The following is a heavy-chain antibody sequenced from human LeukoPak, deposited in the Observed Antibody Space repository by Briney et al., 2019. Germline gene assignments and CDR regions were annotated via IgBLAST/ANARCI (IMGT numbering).Heavy chain of an antibody. V-gene: IGHV4-31*03. CDR1: GGSISSGGYY. D-gene: IGHD2-8*01. J-gene: IGHJ4*02. CDR2: IYYSGST. Sequence: SETLSLTCTVSGGSISSGGYYWSWIRQHPGKGLEWIGYIYYSGSTYYNPSLKSRVTISVDTSKNQFSLKLSSVTAADTAVYYCYCTNGVFDYWGQGNPGHRLL. CDR3: YCTNGVFDY.